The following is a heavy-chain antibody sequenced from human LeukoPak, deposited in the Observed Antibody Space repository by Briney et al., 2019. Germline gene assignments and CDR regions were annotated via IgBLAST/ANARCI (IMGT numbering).Heavy chain of an antibody. CDR1: GGSSSGYY. CDR2: INHSGST. CDR3: ARGPNSESWYFDL. J-gene: IGHJ2*01. V-gene: IGHV4-34*01. D-gene: IGHD2/OR15-2a*01. Sequence: PSETLSLTCAVYGGSSSGYYWSWIRQPPGKGLEWIGEINHSGSTNYNPSLKSRVTISVDTSKNQFSLKLSSVTAADTAVYYCARGPNSESWYFDLWGRGTLVTVSS.